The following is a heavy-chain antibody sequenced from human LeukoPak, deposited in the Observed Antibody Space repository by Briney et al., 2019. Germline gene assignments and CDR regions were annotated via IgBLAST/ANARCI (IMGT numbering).Heavy chain of an antibody. CDR1: GFTFSSYA. Sequence: GGSLRLSCAASGFTFSSYAMSWVRQAPGKGLEWVSAISGSGGSTYYADSVKGRFTISRDNSKNTLYLQMNSLRAEDTAVYYCSKDVVVVAATWYFQHWGQGTLVTVSS. J-gene: IGHJ1*01. V-gene: IGHV3-23*01. CDR3: SKDVVVVAATWYFQH. D-gene: IGHD2-15*01. CDR2: ISGSGGST.